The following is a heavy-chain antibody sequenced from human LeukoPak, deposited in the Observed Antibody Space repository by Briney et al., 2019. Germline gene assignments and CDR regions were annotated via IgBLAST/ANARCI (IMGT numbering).Heavy chain of an antibody. D-gene: IGHD4-23*01. CDR1: GFTFSSYS. V-gene: IGHV3-21*01. CDR2: ISSSSSYI. J-gene: IGHJ4*02. Sequence: PGGSLRLSFAASGFTFSSYSMNWVRQAPGKGLEWVSSISSSSSYIYYADSVKGRFTISRDNAKNSLYLQMNSLRAEDTAVYYCARSNDYGGNSDYWGQGTLVTVSS. CDR3: ARSNDYGGNSDY.